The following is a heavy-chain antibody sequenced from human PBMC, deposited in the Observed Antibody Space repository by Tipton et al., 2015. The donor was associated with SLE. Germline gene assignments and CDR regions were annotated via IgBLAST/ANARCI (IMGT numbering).Heavy chain of an antibody. CDR3: ASQNGEGYCSGGSCPGD. CDR2: IYYSGST. J-gene: IGHJ4*01. Sequence: TLSLTCTVSGGSISSSSYYWGWIRQPPGKGLEWIGSIYYSGSTYYNPSLKSRVTISVDTSKNQFSLKLSSVTAADTAVYYCASQNGEGYCSGGSCPGDWGHGTLLTVSS. V-gene: IGHV4-39*07. D-gene: IGHD2-15*01. CDR1: GGSISSSSYY.